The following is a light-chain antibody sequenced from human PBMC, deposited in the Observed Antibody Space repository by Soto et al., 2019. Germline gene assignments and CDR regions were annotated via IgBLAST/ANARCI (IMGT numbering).Light chain of an antibody. CDR2: DVS. V-gene: IGLV2-14*01. CDR3: SSYTSSSTRVV. Sequence: QSALTQPASVSGSPGQSITISCTGTSSDVGGYNYVSWYQQHPGKAPKLMIYDVSNRPSRVSNRFSGSKSGNTASLTISGLQAEDEADYYCSSYTSSSTRVVFGGGTQLTVL. J-gene: IGLJ2*01. CDR1: SSDVGGYNY.